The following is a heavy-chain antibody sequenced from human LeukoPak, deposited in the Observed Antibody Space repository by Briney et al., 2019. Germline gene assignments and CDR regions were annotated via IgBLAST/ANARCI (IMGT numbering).Heavy chain of an antibody. D-gene: IGHD3-10*01. CDR1: GGSISSYY. CDR2: IYYSGST. CDR3: ARVGILWFGDSSGAFDI. V-gene: IGHV4-59*01. J-gene: IGHJ3*02. Sequence: KPSETLSLTCTVSGGSISSYYWSWIRQPPGKGLEGIGDIYYSGSTNYNPSLKSRVTISVDTSKNQFSLKLSSVTAADTAVYYCARVGILWFGDSSGAFDIWGQGTMVTVSS.